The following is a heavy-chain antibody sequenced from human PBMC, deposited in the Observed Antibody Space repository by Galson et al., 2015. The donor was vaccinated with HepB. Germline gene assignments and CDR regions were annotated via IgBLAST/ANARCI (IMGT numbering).Heavy chain of an antibody. D-gene: IGHD3-10*01. Sequence: SLRLSCAASGFTFSAYTMNWVCRAPGKGLESIAYISTNGATIYYADSVKGRFTISRDNAQNSLYLQMNSLRDEDTAVYYCARVYFGSGSSSAYWYFDLWGRGALVTVSS. CDR2: ISTNGATI. V-gene: IGHV3-48*02. CDR3: ARVYFGSGSSSAYWYFDL. J-gene: IGHJ2*01. CDR1: GFTFSAYT.